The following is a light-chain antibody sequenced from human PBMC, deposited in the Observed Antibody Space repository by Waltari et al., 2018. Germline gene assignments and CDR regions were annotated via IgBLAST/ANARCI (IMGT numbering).Light chain of an antibody. CDR1: SSNIGSHT. CDR3: GAWDDSLRGYV. Sequence: QSMLTQPPSASGTPGQRATISCSGSSSNIGSHTGNWFQQFPGTAPRLLIYNHNRRPSGVPDRFSASLSGTSASLAISGLQSEDEADYYCGAWDDSLRGYVFGTGTMVTVL. CDR2: NHN. V-gene: IGLV1-44*01. J-gene: IGLJ1*01.